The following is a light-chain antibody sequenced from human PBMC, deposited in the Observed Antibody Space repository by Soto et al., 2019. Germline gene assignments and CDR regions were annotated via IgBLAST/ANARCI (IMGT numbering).Light chain of an antibody. CDR2: SGS. CDR3: MQALQIPWT. CDR1: QSLLLRNGNNY. V-gene: IGKV2-28*01. Sequence: DIVMTQSPLSLSVTPGEPASISCRSSQSLLLRNGNNYLDWYLQKPGQSPQLLIYSGSNRASGVPDRFSGSGSGTDFTLRISRVEAEDVGVYYCMQALQIPWTFGQGTKVDIK. J-gene: IGKJ1*01.